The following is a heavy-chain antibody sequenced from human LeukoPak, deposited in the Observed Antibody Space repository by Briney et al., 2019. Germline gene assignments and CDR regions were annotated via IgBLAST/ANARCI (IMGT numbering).Heavy chain of an antibody. CDR3: ARETYYYDSRGDAFDI. CDR1: GFTFSSYS. J-gene: IGHJ3*02. V-gene: IGHV3-21*01. D-gene: IGHD3-22*01. Sequence: GGSLRLSCAASGFTFSSYSMNWVRQAPGKGLEWVSSISSSSSYIYYADSVKGRFTISRDNAKNSLYLQMNSLRAEDTAVYYCARETYYYDSRGDAFDIWGQGTMVTVSP. CDR2: ISSSSSYI.